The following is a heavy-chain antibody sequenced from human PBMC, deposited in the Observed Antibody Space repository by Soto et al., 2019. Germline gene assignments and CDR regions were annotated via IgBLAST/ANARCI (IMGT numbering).Heavy chain of an antibody. CDR2: IIPIFGTA. J-gene: IGHJ5*02. CDR1: GVTFSSYA. D-gene: IGHD1-26*01. Sequence: QVQLVQSGAEVKKPGSSVKVSCKASGVTFSSYAISWVRQAPGQGLEWMGGIIPIFGTANYAQKFQGRVTITADESTITAYMELSSLRSEDTAVYYCARDRDYSGSYYEFDPWGQGTLVTVSS. CDR3: ARDRDYSGSYYEFDP. V-gene: IGHV1-69*01.